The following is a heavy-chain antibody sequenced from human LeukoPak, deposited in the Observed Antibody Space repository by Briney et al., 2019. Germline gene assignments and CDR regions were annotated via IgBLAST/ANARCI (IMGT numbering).Heavy chain of an antibody. V-gene: IGHV3-30-3*01. CDR3: ARETVTRFDY. CDR1: GFTFSSYA. D-gene: IGHD4-11*01. J-gene: IGHJ4*02. CDR2: ISYDGSNK. Sequence: GGSLRLSCAASGFTFSSYAMHWVRQAPGKGLEWVAVISYDGSNKYYADSVKGRFTISGDNSKNTLYLQMNSLRAEDTAVYYCARETVTRFDYWGQGTLVTVSS.